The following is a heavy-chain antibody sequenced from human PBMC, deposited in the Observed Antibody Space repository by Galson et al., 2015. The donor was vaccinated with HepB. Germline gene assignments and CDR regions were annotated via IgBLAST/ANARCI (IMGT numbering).Heavy chain of an antibody. CDR1: GFTFSGSA. CDR3: TRIGLVATMIPYYYYGMDV. J-gene: IGHJ6*02. Sequence: SLRLSCAASGFTFSGSAMHWVRQASGKGLEWVGRIRSKANSYATAYAASVKGRFTISRDDSKNTAYLQMNSLKTEDTAVYYCTRIGLVATMIPYYYYGMDVWGQGTTVTVSS. CDR2: IRSKANSYAT. D-gene: IGHD5-12*01. V-gene: IGHV3-73*01.